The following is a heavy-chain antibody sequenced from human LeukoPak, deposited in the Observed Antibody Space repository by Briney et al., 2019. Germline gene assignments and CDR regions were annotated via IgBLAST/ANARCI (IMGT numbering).Heavy chain of an antibody. CDR1: GGSFSGYY. J-gene: IGHJ4*02. CDR3: ARAAHYYDSSGYYISWVGFDY. CDR2: INQSGST. V-gene: IGHV4-34*01. D-gene: IGHD3-22*01. Sequence: SETLSLTCAVYGGSFSGYYWSWIRQPPGKGLEWIGEINQSGSTYYNPSRKSRVTISVDTSKTQFSLKLSSVTAAATAVYYCARAAHYYDSSGYYISWVGFDYWGQGTLVTVSS.